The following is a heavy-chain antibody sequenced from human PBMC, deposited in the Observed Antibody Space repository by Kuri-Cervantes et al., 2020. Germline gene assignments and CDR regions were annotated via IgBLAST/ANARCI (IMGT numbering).Heavy chain of an antibody. CDR2: ISSSGSTI. Sequence: SCAASGFTFSDYYMSWIRQAPGKGLEWVSYISSSGSTIYYADSVKGRFTISRDNAKNSLYLQMNSLRAEDTAVYYCAREVFTMVRGVTEWGQGTLVTVSS. CDR3: AREVFTMVRGVTE. D-gene: IGHD3-10*01. CDR1: GFTFSDYY. V-gene: IGHV3-11*01. J-gene: IGHJ4*02.